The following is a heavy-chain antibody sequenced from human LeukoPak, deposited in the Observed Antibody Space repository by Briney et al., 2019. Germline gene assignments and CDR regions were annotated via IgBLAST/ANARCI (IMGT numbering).Heavy chain of an antibody. CDR2: ITTSGTTT. V-gene: IGHV3-48*03. CDR1: GFTFSSYK. CDR3: ARVLFHSPAVFDY. D-gene: IGHD2/OR15-2a*01. Sequence: PGGSLRLSCAASGFTFSSYKMIWVRQAPGKGLEWVSYITTSGTTTYYADSLKGRFTISRDNAKNSLYLQMNSLRAEDTAVYYCARVLFHSPAVFDYWGQGTLVTVSS. J-gene: IGHJ4*02.